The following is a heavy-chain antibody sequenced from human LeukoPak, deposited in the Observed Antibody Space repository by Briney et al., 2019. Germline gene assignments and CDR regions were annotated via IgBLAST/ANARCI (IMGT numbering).Heavy chain of an antibody. CDR2: ISYDGSNK. CDR3: ARDNGEWRLNWFDH. CDR1: GFTFRSYD. V-gene: IGHV3-30*03. J-gene: IGHJ5*02. Sequence: GGSLRLSCAASGFTFRSYDMHWVRQAPGKGLQWVAVISYDGSNKYHTDSVKGRFTISRDNSKNTLYLQMNSLRAEDTAVYYCARDNGEWRLNWFDHWGQGTLVTVSS. D-gene: IGHD2-8*01.